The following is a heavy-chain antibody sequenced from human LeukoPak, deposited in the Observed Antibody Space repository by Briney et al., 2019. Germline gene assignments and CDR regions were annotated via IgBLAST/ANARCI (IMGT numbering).Heavy chain of an antibody. CDR1: GGSISSYY. V-gene: IGHV4-59*01. J-gene: IGHJ6*02. CDR2: IYYSGST. Sequence: PETLSLTCTVSGGSISSYYWSWIRQPPGKGLEWIGYIYYSGSTNYNPSLKSRVTISVDTSKNQFSLKLSSVTAADTAVYYCAGTYYDFWSGYYDYYGMDVWGQGTTVTVSS. D-gene: IGHD3-3*01. CDR3: AGTYYDFWSGYYDYYGMDV.